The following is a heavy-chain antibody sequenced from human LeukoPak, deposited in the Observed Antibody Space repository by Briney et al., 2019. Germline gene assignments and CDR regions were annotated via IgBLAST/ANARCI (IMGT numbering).Heavy chain of an antibody. Sequence: GGSLRLXCAASGFTFSTYGMHWVRQAPGKGLEWVAFIRYDGSNKYYADSEKGRFTISRDNSKNTLYLQMNSLRAEDTAVYFCAKDKDPWKSTSISDFDYWGQGTLVTVSS. CDR2: IRYDGSNK. CDR1: GFTFSTYG. J-gene: IGHJ4*02. V-gene: IGHV3-30*02. D-gene: IGHD1-1*01. CDR3: AKDKDPWKSTSISDFDY.